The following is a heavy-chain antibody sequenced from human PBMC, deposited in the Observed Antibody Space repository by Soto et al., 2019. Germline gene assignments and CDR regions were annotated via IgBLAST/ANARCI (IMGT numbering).Heavy chain of an antibody. D-gene: IGHD1-26*01. Sequence: EVQLLESGGGLVQPGGSLRLSCAASGFTFSSYAMSWVRQAPGKGREWVSAISGSGGSTYYADSVKGRFTISRDNSKNTLYLQMNSLRAEDTAVYYCKGGYYYYYGMDVWGQGTTVTVSS. CDR1: GFTFSSYA. V-gene: IGHV3-23*01. CDR3: KGGYYYYYGMDV. CDR2: ISGSGGST. J-gene: IGHJ6*02.